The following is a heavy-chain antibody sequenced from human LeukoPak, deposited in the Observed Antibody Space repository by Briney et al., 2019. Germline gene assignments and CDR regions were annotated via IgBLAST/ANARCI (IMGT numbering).Heavy chain of an antibody. CDR2: NKSKTDGGTT. Sequence: GRSRRLSCAASGFPFSNAWLSWVRQAPGKGLEWIGRNKSKTDGGTTDYAAAVKGRFTISRDDSKNALYLQMNSLKTEDTALYYCTTDVNWGRGTLVTVS. V-gene: IGHV3-15*01. D-gene: IGHD2/OR15-2a*01. J-gene: IGHJ4*02. CDR1: GFPFSNAW. CDR3: TTDVN.